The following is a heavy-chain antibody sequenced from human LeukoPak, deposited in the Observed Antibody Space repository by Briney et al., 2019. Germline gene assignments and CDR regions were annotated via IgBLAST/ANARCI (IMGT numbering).Heavy chain of an antibody. CDR2: LYYSGRT. CDR1: GGSISSSSYY. CDR3: AKQRLTEYSSSRFDY. Sequence: NAWETLSLTCTVSGGSISSSSYYWGWLRQPPGKGLEWFVSLYYSGRTYYNPSLKRRVTISVDSSKNQFSLKLSSVTPDNTAVYYCAKQRLTEYSSSRFDYWGQGTLVTVSS. V-gene: IGHV4-39*01. D-gene: IGHD6-6*01. J-gene: IGHJ4*02.